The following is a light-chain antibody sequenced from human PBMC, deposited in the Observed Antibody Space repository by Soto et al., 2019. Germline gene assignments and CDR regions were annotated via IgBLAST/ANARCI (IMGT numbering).Light chain of an antibody. CDR2: DAS. CDR1: QSVSSY. Sequence: EIVLTQSPATLSLSPGERATLSCRASQSVSSYLAWYQQKPGQAPRLLIYDASNRATGIPARFSGSGSGTDFALTITSLGPEDVAVYNCQQRSNWPPSLTFGGGTKVEIK. J-gene: IGKJ4*01. V-gene: IGKV3-11*01. CDR3: QQRSNWPPSLT.